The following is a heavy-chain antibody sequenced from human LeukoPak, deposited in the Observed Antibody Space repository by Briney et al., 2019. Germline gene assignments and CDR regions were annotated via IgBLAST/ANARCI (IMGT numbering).Heavy chain of an antibody. V-gene: IGHV4-4*07. Sequence: SETLSLTCTVSGGSISSYYWSWLRQPAGKRLEWIGRNNPSLKSRVTMSVDTSKNQIFLKLNSVTAADTAVYYCAKVDIEVVVIGSRYYYYYYMDVWGKGTTVTIS. D-gene: IGHD2-15*01. CDR3: AKVDIEVVVIGSRYYYYYYMDV. J-gene: IGHJ6*03. CDR1: GGSISSYY.